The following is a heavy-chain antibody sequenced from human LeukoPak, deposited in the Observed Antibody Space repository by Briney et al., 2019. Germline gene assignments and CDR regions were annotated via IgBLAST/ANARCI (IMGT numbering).Heavy chain of an antibody. CDR3: ASNDFWSGYHV. D-gene: IGHD3-3*01. CDR2: IYHSGST. J-gene: IGHJ6*04. CDR1: GGSISSGGYY. Sequence: SETLSLTWTVSGGSISSGGYYWSWIRQPPGKGLEWIGYIYHSGSTYYNPSLKSRVTISVDRSKNQFSLKLSSVTAADTAVYYCASNDFWSGYHVWGKGTTVTVSS. V-gene: IGHV4-30-2*01.